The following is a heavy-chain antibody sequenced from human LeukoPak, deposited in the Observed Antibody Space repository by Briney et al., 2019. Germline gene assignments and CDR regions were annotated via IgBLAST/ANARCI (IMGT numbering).Heavy chain of an antibody. V-gene: IGHV4-4*09. CDR1: GGSISSYY. CDR3: ARLTMVRGVIFDY. CDR2: IYTSGST. J-gene: IGHJ4*02. Sequence: SETLPLTCTVSGGSISSYYWSWIRQPPGKGLEWIGYIYTSGSTNYNPSLKSRVTISVDTSKNQFSLKLSSVTAADTAVYYCARLTMVRGVIFDYWGQGTLVTVSS. D-gene: IGHD3-10*01.